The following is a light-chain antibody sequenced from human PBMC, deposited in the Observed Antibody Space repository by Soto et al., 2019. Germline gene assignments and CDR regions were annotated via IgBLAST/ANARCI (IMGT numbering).Light chain of an antibody. CDR3: QQFYTWPVT. J-gene: IGKJ4*01. Sequence: IVMTQSPATLSVSPGERVTFSCRASQGIRNHLAWYQHKPGQAPRLLISYGSAGATGIPARFSCSGSGTEFTLTINSLQSEDFAVYYCQQFYTWPVTFGVGTKVEIK. CDR2: YGS. CDR1: QGIRNH. V-gene: IGKV3-15*01.